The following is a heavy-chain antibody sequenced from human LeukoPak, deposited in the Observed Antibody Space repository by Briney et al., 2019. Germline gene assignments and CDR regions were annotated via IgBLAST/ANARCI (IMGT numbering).Heavy chain of an antibody. CDR3: AKDPSSGMIVVVITQGDY. Sequence: PGGSLRLSCAASGFTFSSYAMSWVRQAPGKGLEWVSAISGSGGSTYYADSVKGRFTISRDNSKNTLYLQMNSLRAEDTAVYYCAKDPSSGMIVVVITQGDYWGQGTLVTVSS. J-gene: IGHJ4*02. D-gene: IGHD3-22*01. V-gene: IGHV3-23*01. CDR1: GFTFSSYA. CDR2: ISGSGGST.